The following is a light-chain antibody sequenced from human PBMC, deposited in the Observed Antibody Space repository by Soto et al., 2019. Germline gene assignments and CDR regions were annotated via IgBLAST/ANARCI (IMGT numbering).Light chain of an antibody. CDR3: QQRSNSTWT. V-gene: IGKV3-11*01. CDR2: DAS. Sequence: EIVLTQSPATLSLSPGERATLSCRASQSVSSYLAWYQQKPGQAPRLLIYDASNRATGIPARFSGSGSGTDFTLPISSLEPEDFAVYYCQQRSNSTWTFGQGTKVEIK. J-gene: IGKJ1*01. CDR1: QSVSSY.